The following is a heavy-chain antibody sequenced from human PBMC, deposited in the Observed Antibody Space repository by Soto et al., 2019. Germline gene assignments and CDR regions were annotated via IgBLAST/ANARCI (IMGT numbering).Heavy chain of an antibody. J-gene: IGHJ4*02. CDR2: IIPIFGTA. V-gene: IGHV1-69*13. Sequence: ASVNVSCKSSGYTFSSYPISWVRQAPGQGLEWMGGIIPIFGTANYAQKFQGRVTITADESTSTAYMELSSLRSEDTAVYYCARSLAVAGTAYTFDYWGQGTLVTVS. CDR1: GYTFSSYP. D-gene: IGHD6-19*01. CDR3: ARSLAVAGTAYTFDY.